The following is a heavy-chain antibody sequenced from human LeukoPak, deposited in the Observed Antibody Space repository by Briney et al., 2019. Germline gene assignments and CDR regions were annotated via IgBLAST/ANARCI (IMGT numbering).Heavy chain of an antibody. Sequence: SETLSLTCTVSGGSISSSSYFWGWIRQPPGKGLEWIATFCYSGSTYYNLSLKSRVTISLDTSKNQFSLKLSSVTAADTAVYYCARANTAMVLYFDYWGQGTLVTVSS. CDR2: FCYSGST. CDR3: ARANTAMVLYFDY. D-gene: IGHD5-18*01. V-gene: IGHV4-39*07. J-gene: IGHJ4*02. CDR1: GGSISSSSYF.